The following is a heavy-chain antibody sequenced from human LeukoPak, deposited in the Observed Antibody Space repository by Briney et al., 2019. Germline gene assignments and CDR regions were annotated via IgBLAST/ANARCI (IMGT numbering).Heavy chain of an antibody. CDR3: AKGIAARPGFFDY. D-gene: IGHD6-6*01. V-gene: IGHV3-53*01. CDR1: GFTVSSNY. J-gene: IGHJ4*02. Sequence: GGSLRLSCAASGFTVSSNYMSWVRQAPGKGLEWVSVIYSGGGTYYADSVKGRFTISRDNSKNTLYLQMNSLRAEDTAVYYCAKGIAARPGFFDYWGQGTLVTVSS. CDR2: IYSGGGT.